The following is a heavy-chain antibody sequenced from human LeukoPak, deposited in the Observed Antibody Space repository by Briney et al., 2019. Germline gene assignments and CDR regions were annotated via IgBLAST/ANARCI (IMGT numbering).Heavy chain of an antibody. CDR3: ARDVYGSGSYSPNAFDI. Sequence: GGSLRLSCAASGFTFSNYEMNWVRQAPGKGLEWVSYISSSGSIIYDADSVKGRFTISRDNAKNSLYLQMNSVRGEDTSVYYCARDVYGSGSYSPNAFDIWGQGTKVTVSS. D-gene: IGHD3-10*01. V-gene: IGHV3-48*03. CDR1: GFTFSNYE. J-gene: IGHJ3*02. CDR2: ISSSGSII.